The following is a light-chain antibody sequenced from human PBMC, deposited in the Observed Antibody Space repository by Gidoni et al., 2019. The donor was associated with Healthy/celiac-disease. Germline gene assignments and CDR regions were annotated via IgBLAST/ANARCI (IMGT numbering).Light chain of an antibody. V-gene: IGKV1-39*01. J-gene: IGKJ2*01. CDR2: DAS. CDR1: QSISSY. CDR3: QQSYSTPYT. Sequence: LQMTQSPSSLSASVGDRVTITCRASQSISSYLNWYQQKPGKAPKLLIYDASSLQSGVPSRFSGSGSGTDFTLTISSLQPEDFATYYCQQSYSTPYTFGQGTKLEIK.